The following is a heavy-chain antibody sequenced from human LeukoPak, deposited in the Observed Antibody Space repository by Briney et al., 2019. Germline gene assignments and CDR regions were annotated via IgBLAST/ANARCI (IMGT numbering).Heavy chain of an antibody. CDR3: AREAGDSGSPGDY. CDR2: IYTSGST. CDR1: GGSISSGSYY. D-gene: IGHD1-26*01. Sequence: SQTLSLTCTVSGGSISSGSYYWSWIRQPAGKGLEWIWRIYTSGSTNYNPSLKSRVTISVDTSKHQFSLKLSSVTAADTAVYYCAREAGDSGSPGDYWGQGTLVTVSS. J-gene: IGHJ4*02. V-gene: IGHV4-61*02.